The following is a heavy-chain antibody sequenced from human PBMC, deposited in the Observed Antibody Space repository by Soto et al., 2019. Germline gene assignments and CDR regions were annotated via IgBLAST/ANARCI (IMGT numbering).Heavy chain of an antibody. V-gene: IGHV4-31*03. D-gene: IGHD5-12*01. Sequence: QVQLQESGPGLVKPSQTLSLTCTVSGGSISSGGYYWSWIRQHPGKGLEWMGYIYYSGSTYYNQSLKSRVTISVDTSKNQFCLKLSSVTAADTAVYYCAAGVRWLQLRRSFDYWGQGTLVTVSS. CDR3: AAGVRWLQLRRSFDY. CDR2: IYYSGST. CDR1: GGSISSGGYY. J-gene: IGHJ4*02.